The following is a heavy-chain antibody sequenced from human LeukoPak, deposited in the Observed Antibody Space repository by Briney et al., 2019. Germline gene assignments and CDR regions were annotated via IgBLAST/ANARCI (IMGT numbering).Heavy chain of an antibody. CDR3: AREGVITMVRGVIKGYGMDV. CDR1: GGTFSSYA. CDR2: ISAYNGNT. Sequence: ASVKVSCKASGGTFSSYAISWVRQAPGQGLEWMGWISAYNGNTNYAQKLQGRVTMTTDTSTSTAYMELRSLRSDDTAVYYCAREGVITMVRGVIKGYGMDVWGQGTTVTVSS. D-gene: IGHD3-10*01. J-gene: IGHJ6*02. V-gene: IGHV1-18*01.